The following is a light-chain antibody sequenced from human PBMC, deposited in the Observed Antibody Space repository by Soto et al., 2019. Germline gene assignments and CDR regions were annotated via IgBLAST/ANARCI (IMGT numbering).Light chain of an antibody. CDR2: DAS. V-gene: IGKV3-11*01. CDR3: QQRLSWPIT. J-gene: IGKJ5*01. CDR1: GIISIQ. Sequence: ENVLTQSPGTLSLSPGEGATLSCRASGIISIQLVWYQQKPGQAHRLLIYDASNRATGVPARFSGSGSGTDYTLTISSLEPEDFAVYYCQQRLSWPITFGQGTRLEVK.